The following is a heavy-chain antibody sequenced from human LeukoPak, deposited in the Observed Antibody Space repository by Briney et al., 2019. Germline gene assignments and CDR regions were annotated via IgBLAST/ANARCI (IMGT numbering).Heavy chain of an antibody. D-gene: IGHD1-26*01. CDR2: INHSGST. J-gene: IGHJ4*02. CDR3: ARGTPRKYSGSYPRFDY. V-gene: IGHV4-34*01. Sequence: PSETLSLTCAVYGGSFSGYYWSWIRQPPGKGLEWIGEINHSGSTNYNPSLKSRVTISVDTSKNQFSLKLSSVTAADTAVYYCARGTPRKYSGSYPRFDYWGQGTLVTVSS. CDR1: GGSFSGYY.